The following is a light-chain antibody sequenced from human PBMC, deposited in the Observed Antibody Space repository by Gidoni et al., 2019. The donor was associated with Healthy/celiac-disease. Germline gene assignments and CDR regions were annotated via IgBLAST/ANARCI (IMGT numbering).Light chain of an antibody. CDR1: QSVSSSY. CDR3: QQYGSSSIT. CDR2: GAS. V-gene: IGKV3-20*01. Sequence: EIVLTQSPGTLSLSPGERATLSCRASQSVSSSYLAWYQQKPGQAPRLLIYGASSRATGIPDRFSGSGSGTDFTLTISRLEPEDFAVYYCQQYGSSSITFGGXTKVEIK. J-gene: IGKJ4*01.